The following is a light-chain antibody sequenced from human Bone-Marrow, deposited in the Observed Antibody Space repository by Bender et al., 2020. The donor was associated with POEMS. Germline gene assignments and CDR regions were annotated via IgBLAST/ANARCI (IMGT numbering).Light chain of an antibody. CDR3: CSYGGSSTWV. V-gene: IGLV2-23*02. J-gene: IGLJ3*02. CDR2: EVT. CDR1: SSEIGDHKF. Sequence: QSALTQPASVSGSPGQSITISCTGISSEIGDHKFVSWYQNHPGKAPKLIIYEVTKRPSGVSNRFAGSKSGYTASLTISGLQAEDEGDYYCCSYGGSSTWVFGGGTKVTVL.